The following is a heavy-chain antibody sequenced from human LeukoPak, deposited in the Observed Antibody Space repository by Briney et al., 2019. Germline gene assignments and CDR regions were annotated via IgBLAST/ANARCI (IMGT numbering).Heavy chain of an antibody. CDR2: ISYDGSNK. CDR1: GFTFSSYA. Sequence: PGGSLRLSCAVSGFTFSSYAMHWVRQAPGKGLEWVAVISYDGSNKYYADSVKGRFTISRDNSKNTLYLQMNSLRAEDTAVYYCASLPPTVTTRGDYWGQGTLVTVSS. J-gene: IGHJ4*02. CDR3: ASLPPTVTTRGDY. D-gene: IGHD4-17*01. V-gene: IGHV3-30-3*01.